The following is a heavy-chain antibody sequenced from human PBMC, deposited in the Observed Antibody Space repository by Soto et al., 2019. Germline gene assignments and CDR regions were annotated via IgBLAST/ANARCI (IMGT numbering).Heavy chain of an antibody. CDR2: ISGSGGST. Sequence: GGSLRLSCAASGFTFSSYAMNWVRQAPGKGLEWVSVISGSGGSTYYADSVKGRFTISRDNSKNTLYLQMNSLRAEDTAVYYCARGKGGNPLAFDYWGQGTLVTVSS. D-gene: IGHD2-15*01. CDR3: ARGKGGNPLAFDY. CDR1: GFTFSSYA. V-gene: IGHV3-23*01. J-gene: IGHJ4*02.